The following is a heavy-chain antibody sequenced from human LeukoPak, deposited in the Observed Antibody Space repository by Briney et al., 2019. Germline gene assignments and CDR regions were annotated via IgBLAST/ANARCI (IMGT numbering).Heavy chain of an antibody. CDR2: ISSSSSYI. V-gene: IGHV3-21*01. J-gene: IGHJ6*02. CDR3: ARELGRVGADYYYGMDV. D-gene: IGHD1-26*01. Sequence: GGSLRLSCAASGFTFSSYSMNWVRQAPGKGLEWVSSISSSSSYIYYADSVKGRFTISRDNAKNSLYLQMNSLRAEDTAVYYCARELGRVGADYYYGMDVWGQGTTVTVSS. CDR1: GFTFSSYS.